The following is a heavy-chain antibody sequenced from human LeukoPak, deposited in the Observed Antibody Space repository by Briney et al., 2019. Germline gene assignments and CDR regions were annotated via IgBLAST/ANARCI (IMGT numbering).Heavy chain of an antibody. CDR2: IYYSGST. Sequence: PSETLSLTCTVSGGSISSYYWSWIRQPPGKGLEWIGYIYYSGSTNYNPSLKSRVTISVDTSKNQFSLKLSSVTAADTAVYYCAREGSYCSSTSCQLYYFDYWGQGTLVTVSS. CDR1: GGSISSYY. J-gene: IGHJ4*02. CDR3: AREGSYCSSTSCQLYYFDY. D-gene: IGHD2-2*01. V-gene: IGHV4-59*12.